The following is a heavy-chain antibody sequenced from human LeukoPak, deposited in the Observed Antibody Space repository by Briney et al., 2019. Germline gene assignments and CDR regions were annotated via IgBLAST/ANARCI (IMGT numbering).Heavy chain of an antibody. CDR1: VVTSSSYD. CDR2: ISGSGGCT. V-gene: IGHV3-23*01. J-gene: IGHJ6*02. D-gene: IGHD3-3*01. CDR3: AKQVGWSNFSDYYYYGMDV. Sequence: GGPLRLSCGASVVTSSSYDMSRVGRASGAGREWGSAISGSGGCTYYADSVKGRFTISRDNSKNPLYLQMNSLRAEATAVYYCAKQVGWSNFSDYYYYGMDVWGQGTTVTVSS.